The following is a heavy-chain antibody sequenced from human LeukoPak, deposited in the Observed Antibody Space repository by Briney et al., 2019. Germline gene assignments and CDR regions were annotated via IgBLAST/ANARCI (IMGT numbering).Heavy chain of an antibody. CDR1: GYTFTSYG. D-gene: IGHD3-3*01. J-gene: IGHJ4*02. V-gene: IGHV1-18*01. CDR2: ISAYNGNT. Sequence: GASVKVSCKASGYTFTSYGISWVRQAPGQGLEWMGWISAYNGNTNYAQKLQGRVTMTTDTSTSTAYMELRSLRSDDTAVYYCARGDYDFWSGYYNYWGQGTLVTVSS. CDR3: ARGDYDFWSGYYNY.